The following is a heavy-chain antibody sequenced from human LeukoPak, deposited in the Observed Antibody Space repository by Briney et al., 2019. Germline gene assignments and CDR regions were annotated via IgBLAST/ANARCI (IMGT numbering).Heavy chain of an antibody. CDR1: GGTFSSYA. Sequence: SVKVSCKASGGTFSSYAISWVRQAPGQGLEWMGGIIPIFGTANYAQKFQGRVTITADESTSTAYMELSSLRSEGTAVYYCARSRDFWSGYSHNYYGMDVWGQGTTVTVSS. CDR3: ARSRDFWSGYSHNYYGMDV. V-gene: IGHV1-69*01. J-gene: IGHJ6*02. CDR2: IIPIFGTA. D-gene: IGHD3-3*01.